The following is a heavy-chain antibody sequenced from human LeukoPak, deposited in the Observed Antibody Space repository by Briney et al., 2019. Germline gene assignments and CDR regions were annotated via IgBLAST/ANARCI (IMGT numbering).Heavy chain of an antibody. CDR2: IYYSGST. Sequence: SETLSLTCTVSGGSISSSSYYWGWFRQPPGKGLGWIVSIYYSGSTYYNPSLKSRVTISVDTSKNQFSLKLSSVTAADTAVYCCARPRAAAGRQYYYYYMDVWGKGTTVTVSS. D-gene: IGHD6-13*01. J-gene: IGHJ6*03. CDR3: ARPRAAAGRQYYYYYMDV. V-gene: IGHV4-39*01. CDR1: GGSISSSSYY.